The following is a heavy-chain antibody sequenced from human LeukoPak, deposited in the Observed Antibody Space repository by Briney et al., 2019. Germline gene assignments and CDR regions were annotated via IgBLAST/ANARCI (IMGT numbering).Heavy chain of an antibody. D-gene: IGHD6-6*01. Sequence: PSETLSLTCTVSGGSIGSYYWSWIRQPPGKGLEWIGYIYYSGSTNYNPSLKSRVTISVDTSKNQFSLKLSSVTAADTAVYYCASASGYWGQGTLVTVSS. CDR2: IYYSGST. J-gene: IGHJ4*02. CDR3: ASASGY. CDR1: GGSIGSYY. V-gene: IGHV4-59*01.